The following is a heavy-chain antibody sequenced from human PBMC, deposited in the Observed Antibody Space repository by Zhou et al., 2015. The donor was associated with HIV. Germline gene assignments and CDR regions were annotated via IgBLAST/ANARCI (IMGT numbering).Heavy chain of an antibody. D-gene: IGHD2-8*01. CDR2: IIPVFNTP. Sequence: QVQLVQSGAEVKKPGSSVKVSCEASGGTLSSSSVSWVRQAPGQGLEWVGGIIPVFNTPHYAQTFQGRVTITADTSTNTVYLEMNSLRSEDTRLYYCARDRGRSSCTSVGIYYYNDYLDGLG. V-gene: IGHV1-69*06. CDR1: GGTLSSSS. J-gene: IGHJ6*03. CDR3: ARDRGRSSCTSVGIYYYNDYLDG.